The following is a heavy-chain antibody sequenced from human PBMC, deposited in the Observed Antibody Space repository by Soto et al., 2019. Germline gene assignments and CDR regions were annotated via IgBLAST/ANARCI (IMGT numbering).Heavy chain of an antibody. CDR2: ITYDGSNK. CDR3: ARVGHLFGAFDI. D-gene: IGHD3-10*01. V-gene: IGHV3-30-3*01. J-gene: IGHJ3*02. Sequence: QVHLVESGGGVVQPGMSLRLSCAASGFTFSNYPMHWVRQAPGKGLEWVAFITYDGSNKYYADSVKGQFTISRDNSKNTLFLQMNSLRADDTAVYYCARVGHLFGAFDIWGQGTMVTVSS. CDR1: GFTFSNYP.